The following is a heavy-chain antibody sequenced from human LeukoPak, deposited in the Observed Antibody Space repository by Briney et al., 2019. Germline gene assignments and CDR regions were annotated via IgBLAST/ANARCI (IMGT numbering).Heavy chain of an antibody. D-gene: IGHD1-26*01. V-gene: IGHV3-21*01. CDR3: ARVLGVGATFDDY. CDR1: GFTFSTYA. Sequence: GGSLRLSCAASGFTFSTYAMNWVRQAPGKGLEWVSSISKSSDYIKYADSVRGRFTISRDNAKNSLYLQMNSLRAEDTAVYYCARVLGVGATFDDYWGQGTLVTVSS. J-gene: IGHJ4*02. CDR2: ISKSSDYI.